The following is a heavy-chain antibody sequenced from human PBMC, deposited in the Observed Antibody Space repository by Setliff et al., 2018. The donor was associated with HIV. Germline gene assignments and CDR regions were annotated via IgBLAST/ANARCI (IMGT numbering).Heavy chain of an antibody. CDR1: GFTVSSNF. V-gene: IGHV3-53*01. D-gene: IGHD6-6*01. CDR2: IYSGGTT. J-gene: IGHJ4*02. CDR3: ARVLARGGSSLVGPLN. Sequence: PGGSLRLSCAASGFTVSSNFMSWVRQAPGKGLEWVSVIYSGGTTYYADSVKGRFTISRDNSKNTLYLQMNSLRVEDTALYYCARVLARGGSSLVGPLNWGQGTLVTVSS.